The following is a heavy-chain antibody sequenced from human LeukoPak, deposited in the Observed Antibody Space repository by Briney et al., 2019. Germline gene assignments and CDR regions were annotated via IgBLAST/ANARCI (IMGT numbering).Heavy chain of an antibody. J-gene: IGHJ4*02. CDR3: ARDFDMGITPGDDFDF. CDR2: IKEDGTYT. Sequence: GGSLRLSCAASGFTFDDYAMHWVRQTPGEGLVWVARIKEDGTYTSYADSVKGRFTISRDNARNTVFLQMNSLRAEDTAVYYCARDFDMGITPGDDFDFWGQGTLVTVSS. CDR1: GFTFDDYA. D-gene: IGHD3-9*01. V-gene: IGHV3-74*01.